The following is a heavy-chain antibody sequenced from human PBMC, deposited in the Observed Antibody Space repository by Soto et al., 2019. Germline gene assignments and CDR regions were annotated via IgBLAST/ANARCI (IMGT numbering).Heavy chain of an antibody. CDR1: GGSFSGYY. D-gene: IGHD6-6*01. J-gene: IGHJ6*02. Sequence: QVQLQQWGAGLLKPSETLSLTCAVYGGSFSGYYWSWIRQPPAKGLEWIGEINHSGSTNYNPSLKSRVTISVAQSKNQFSLKLSAVTAVDTAVYYCARRGGGSSFLQFFDSYYGMDVWGQGTTVTVSS. CDR3: ARRGGGSSFLQFFDSYYGMDV. V-gene: IGHV4-34*01. CDR2: INHSGST.